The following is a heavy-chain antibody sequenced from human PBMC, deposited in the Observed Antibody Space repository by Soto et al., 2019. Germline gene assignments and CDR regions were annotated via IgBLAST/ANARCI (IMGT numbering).Heavy chain of an antibody. CDR3: ARARPSVGWFDP. D-gene: IGHD2-15*01. Sequence: PGGSLRLSCAASGFTFSDCYMSWIRQAPGKGLEWVSYISSSSSYTNYADSVKGRFTISRDNAKNSLYLQMNSLRAEDTAVYYCARARPSVGWFDPWGQGTLVTVSS. CDR2: ISSSSSYT. J-gene: IGHJ5*02. CDR1: GFTFSDCY. V-gene: IGHV3-11*06.